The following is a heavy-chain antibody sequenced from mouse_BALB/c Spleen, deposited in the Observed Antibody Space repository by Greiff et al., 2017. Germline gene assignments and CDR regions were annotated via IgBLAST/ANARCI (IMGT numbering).Heavy chain of an antibody. D-gene: IGHD2-4*01. Sequence: QVQLQQPGAELVKPGASVKMSCKASGYTFTSYWMHWVKQRPGQGLEWIGVIDPSDSYTSYNQKFKGKATLTVDTSSSTAYMQLSSLTSEDSAVYYCTRRGYYDYHYYAMDYWGQGTSVTVSS. CDR3: TRRGYYDYHYYAMDY. CDR2: IDPSDSYT. CDR1: GYTFTSYW. V-gene: IGHV1S127*01. J-gene: IGHJ4*01.